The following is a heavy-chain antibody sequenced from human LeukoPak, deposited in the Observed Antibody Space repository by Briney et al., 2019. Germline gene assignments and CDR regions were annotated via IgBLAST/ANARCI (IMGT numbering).Heavy chain of an antibody. V-gene: IGHV1-69*05. CDR2: IIPIFGTA. CDR1: GGTFSSYA. CDR3: ARGGPRPGDNWFDP. Sequence: ASVKVSCKASGGTFSSYAISWVRQAPGQGLEWMGGIIPIFGTANYAQKFQGRVTMTRNTSISTAYMELSSLRSEDTAVYYCARGGPRPGDNWFDPWGQGTLVTVSS. D-gene: IGHD3-10*01. J-gene: IGHJ5*02.